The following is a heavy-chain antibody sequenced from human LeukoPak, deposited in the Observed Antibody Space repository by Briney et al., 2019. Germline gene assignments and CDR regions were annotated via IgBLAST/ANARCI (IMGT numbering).Heavy chain of an antibody. CDR3: ARDSLEMATIRYYFDY. Sequence: GGSLRLSCAASGFTFSDYYMSWIRQAPGKGLEWVSYISSSGSTIYYADSVKGRFTISRANAKTLLYLQMNSVRAEDTAVYYCARDSLEMATIRYYFDYWGQGTLVTVSS. V-gene: IGHV3-11*04. D-gene: IGHD5-24*01. J-gene: IGHJ4*02. CDR1: GFTFSDYY. CDR2: ISSSGSTI.